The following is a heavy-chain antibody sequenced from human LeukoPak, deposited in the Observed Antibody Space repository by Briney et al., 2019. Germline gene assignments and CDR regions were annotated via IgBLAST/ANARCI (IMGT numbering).Heavy chain of an antibody. V-gene: IGHV3-48*03. Sequence: GGSLRLSCAASGFTFSSYEMNWVRQAPGKGLEWVSYISSSGSTIYYADSVKGRFTISRDNAKNSLYLQMNSLRAEDTAVYYCARDSYYCLDVWGKGTTVTVSS. CDR3: ARDSYYCLDV. CDR2: ISSSGSTI. CDR1: GFTFSSYE. J-gene: IGHJ6*03.